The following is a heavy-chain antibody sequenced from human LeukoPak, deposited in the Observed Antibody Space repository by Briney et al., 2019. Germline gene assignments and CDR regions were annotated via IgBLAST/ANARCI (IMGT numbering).Heavy chain of an antibody. Sequence: EASVKVSCKASGYTFTDYYMHWVRQAPGQGLEWMGIINPRGVNTIYAQKFQGRVTMTRDTSTSTVYMELSSLRSEDTAVYYCARDDGGSSLRYFDYWGQGTLVTVSS. V-gene: IGHV1-46*01. CDR1: GYTFTDYY. J-gene: IGHJ4*02. CDR3: ARDDGGSSLRYFDY. CDR2: INPRGVNT. D-gene: IGHD1-26*01.